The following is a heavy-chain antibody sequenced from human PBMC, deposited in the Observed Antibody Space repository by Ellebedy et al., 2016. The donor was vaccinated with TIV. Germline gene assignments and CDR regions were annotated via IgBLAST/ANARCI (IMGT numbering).Heavy chain of an antibody. CDR3: AHRGYYGDLQFGFDV. CDR1: GFSLSTSGES. V-gene: IGHV2-5*02. J-gene: IGHJ3*01. CDR2: IFWDDDQ. Sequence: SGPTLVXPTQTLTLTCSVAGFSLSTSGESVAWVRQPPGRAPDFLAFIFWDDDQRYNPSLRSRLTVTKDSAKNQVVLTLANVDSEDTGTYFCAHRGYYGDLQFGFDVWGQGALVTVSS. D-gene: IGHD4-17*01.